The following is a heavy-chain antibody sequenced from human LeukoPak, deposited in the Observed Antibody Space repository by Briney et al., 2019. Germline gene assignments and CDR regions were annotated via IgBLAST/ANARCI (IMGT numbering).Heavy chain of an antibody. Sequence: TGGSLRLSCTASGFAFGDFAMNWVHQAPGKGLEWVGFIKTKLYGGTTEYAASVKGRFTISRDDSKAIAYLQMNSLKTEDTAVYYCTRDHRDDWNPGYYFDYWGQGTLVTVSS. J-gene: IGHJ4*02. V-gene: IGHV3-49*04. CDR1: GFAFGDFA. CDR3: TRDHRDDWNPGYYFDY. D-gene: IGHD1-1*01. CDR2: IKTKLYGGTT.